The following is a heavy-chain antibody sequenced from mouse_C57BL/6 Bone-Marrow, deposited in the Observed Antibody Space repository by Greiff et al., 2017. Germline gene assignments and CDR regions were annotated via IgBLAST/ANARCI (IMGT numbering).Heavy chain of an antibody. CDR2: ISDGGSYT. CDR3: AREETHFDY. CDR1: GFTFSSYA. Sequence: EVQGVESGGGLVKPGGSLKLSCAASGFTFSSYAMSWVRQTPEKRLEWVATISDGGSYTYYPDNVKGRFTISRDNAKNNLYLQMSHLKSEDTAMYYCAREETHFDYWGQGTTLTVSS. V-gene: IGHV5-4*01. J-gene: IGHJ2*01.